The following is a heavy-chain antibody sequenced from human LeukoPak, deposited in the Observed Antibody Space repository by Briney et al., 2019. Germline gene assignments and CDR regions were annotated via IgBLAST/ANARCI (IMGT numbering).Heavy chain of an antibody. Sequence: SETLSLTCAVYGGSFSDYYWSWIRQPPGKGLDWIGEINHSGSTNYNPSLKSRLTISVDTSKNQFFLELNSVSAADTALYYCARLRSGSSSWYDCWGQGTLVTVSS. CDR2: INHSGST. V-gene: IGHV4-34*01. D-gene: IGHD6-13*01. CDR1: GGSFSDYY. J-gene: IGHJ5*01. CDR3: ARLRSGSSSWYDC.